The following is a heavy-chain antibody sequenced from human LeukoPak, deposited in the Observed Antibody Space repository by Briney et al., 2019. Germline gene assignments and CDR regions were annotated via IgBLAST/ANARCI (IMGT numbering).Heavy chain of an antibody. CDR2: ISAYNGNT. D-gene: IGHD3-22*01. CDR1: GYTFASYG. Sequence: ASVKVSCKASGYTFASYGISWVRQAPGQGLEWMGWISAYNGNTDYAQKLQGRVTMTTDTSTSTAYMELSSLRSEDTAVYYCARPLGYDSSGYFDYWGQGTLITVSS. CDR3: ARPLGYDSSGYFDY. V-gene: IGHV1-18*01. J-gene: IGHJ4*02.